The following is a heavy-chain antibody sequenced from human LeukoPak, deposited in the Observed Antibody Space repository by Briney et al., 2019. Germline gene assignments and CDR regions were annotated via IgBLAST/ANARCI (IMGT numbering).Heavy chain of an antibody. CDR2: ISAYNGNT. CDR1: GYTFTSYG. D-gene: IGHD4-17*01. Sequence: GASVKVSCKASGYTFTSYGISWVRRAPGQGLEWMGWISAYNGNTNYAQKYQDRVTMTTDTSTSTAYMELRNLSSDDTAVYYCARTMTTLTTHGELDFWGQGTLVTVSS. J-gene: IGHJ4*02. V-gene: IGHV1-18*01. CDR3: ARTMTTLTTHGELDF.